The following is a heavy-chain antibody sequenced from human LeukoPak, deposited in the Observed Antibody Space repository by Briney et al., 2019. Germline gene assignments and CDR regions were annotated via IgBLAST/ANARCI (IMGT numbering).Heavy chain of an antibody. J-gene: IGHJ6*02. CDR1: GFTFSSYA. V-gene: IGHV3-48*04. D-gene: IGHD2-2*01. CDR2: ISSSGSTI. Sequence: GGSLRLSCAASGFTFSSYAMSWVRQAPGKGLEWVSYISSSGSTIYYADSVKGRFTISRDNAKNSLYLQMNSLRAEDTAVYYCASPCSSTSCYPRDYYYGMDVWGQGTTVTISS. CDR3: ASPCSSTSCYPRDYYYGMDV.